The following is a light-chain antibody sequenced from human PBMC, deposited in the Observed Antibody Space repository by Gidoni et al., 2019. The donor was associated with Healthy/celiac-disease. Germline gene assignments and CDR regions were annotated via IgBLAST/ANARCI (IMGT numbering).Light chain of an antibody. Sequence: QSALTQPASVSGSPGQSITISCTGTSSDVGSYNLVSWSQQHPGHAPKLMIYECSKRPSGVSTLFSGSKSGTTASLTISGLQAEDEADYYCCSYAGSSTLVFGGGTKLTVL. J-gene: IGLJ2*01. CDR3: CSYAGSSTLV. CDR1: SSDVGSYNL. V-gene: IGLV2-23*01. CDR2: ECS.